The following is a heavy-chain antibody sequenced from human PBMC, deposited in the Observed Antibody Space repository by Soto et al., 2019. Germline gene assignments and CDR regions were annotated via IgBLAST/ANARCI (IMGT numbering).Heavy chain of an antibody. CDR3: ARESEELTSNFDY. CDR2: ISSTTNYI. D-gene: IGHD1-26*01. Sequence: GGPLRLSRAASGFNFIRYSNYWDRQAPGKGLEWLSSISSTTNYICYGDSMKVRFTISRDNAKNSLYLEMNILRAEDTAVYYCARESEELTSNFDYWGQGT. CDR1: GFNFIRYS. J-gene: IGHJ4*02. V-gene: IGHV3-21*06.